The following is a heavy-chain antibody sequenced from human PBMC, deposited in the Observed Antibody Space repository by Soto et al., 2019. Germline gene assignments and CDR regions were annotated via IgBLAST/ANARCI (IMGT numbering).Heavy chain of an antibody. CDR2: ISSSDSAI. V-gene: IGHV3-48*03. Sequence: EVQLVESGGGLVQPGGSLRFSCAASGFTFSSYEMNWVRQAPGKGLEWVSYISSSDSAIYYADSVKGRFTISRDNAKNSLYLQMNSLRAEDTAVYYCASLEMATMQGWGQGTLVTVSS. CDR1: GFTFSSYE. D-gene: IGHD5-12*01. CDR3: ASLEMATMQG. J-gene: IGHJ4*02.